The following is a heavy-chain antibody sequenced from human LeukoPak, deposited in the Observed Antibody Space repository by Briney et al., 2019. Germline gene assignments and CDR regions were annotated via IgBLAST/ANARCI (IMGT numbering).Heavy chain of an antibody. CDR3: ARVAGYYYEGHFDF. J-gene: IGHJ4*02. D-gene: IGHD3-22*01. V-gene: IGHV1-2*02. CDR1: GYTFTGYY. CDR2: INPNSGVT. Sequence: ASVKVSFKASGYTFTGYYMHWVRQAPGQGLEWMGWINPNSGVTNSAPKFQGRVTMTRDSSTTTTYMELSRLRSDDTAVYYCARVAGYYYEGHFDFWGQGSQVIVSS.